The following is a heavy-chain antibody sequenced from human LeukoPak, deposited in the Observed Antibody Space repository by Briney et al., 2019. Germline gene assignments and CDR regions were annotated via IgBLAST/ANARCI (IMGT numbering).Heavy chain of an antibody. V-gene: IGHV3-48*02. CDR3: ARDHDWAFDL. CDR2: INHNAEMI. Sequence: GGSLRLSCEASGFPFGDYVMSSVRQAPGTGLEWIAYINHNAEMIFYPDFVKGRFTISRDNAKNSLYLQMNALRYEDTAIYYCARDHDWAFDLWGQGTLVTVSS. J-gene: IGHJ4*01. CDR1: GFPFGDYV. D-gene: IGHD3-9*01.